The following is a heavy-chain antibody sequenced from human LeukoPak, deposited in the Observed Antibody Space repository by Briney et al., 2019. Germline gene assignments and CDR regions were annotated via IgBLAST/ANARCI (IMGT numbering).Heavy chain of an antibody. V-gene: IGHV4-59*08. CDR3: ARFRDTVNIIDS. CDR2: INFSGST. CDR1: SGSIGSFY. J-gene: IGHJ4*02. Sequence: SETLSLTCTISSGSIGSFYWSWIRQPPGKGLERIGYINFSGSTKSNSALESRVTISMDTSKNQFSLKLNSVTAADTAVYYCARFRDTVNIIDSWGQGTLVTVSS. D-gene: IGHD5-24*01.